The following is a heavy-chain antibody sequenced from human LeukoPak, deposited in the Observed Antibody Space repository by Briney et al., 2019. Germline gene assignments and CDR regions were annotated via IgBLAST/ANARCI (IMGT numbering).Heavy chain of an antibody. J-gene: IGHJ4*02. CDR2: IIPILGIA. D-gene: IGHD2-2*01. CDR1: GGTFSSYT. CDR3: ARDLGIVVVPAVHFDY. Sequence: GASVKVSCKASGGTFSSYTISWVRQAPGQGLEWMGRIIPILGIANYAQKFQGRVTITADKSTSTAYMELSSLRSEDTAVYYSARDLGIVVVPAVHFDYWGQGTLVTVSS. V-gene: IGHV1-69*04.